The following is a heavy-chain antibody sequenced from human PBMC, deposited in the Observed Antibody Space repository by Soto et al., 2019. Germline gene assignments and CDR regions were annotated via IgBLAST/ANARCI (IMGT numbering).Heavy chain of an antibody. Sequence: GGSLRLSCAASGFTFSSYAMSWVRQAPGKGLEWVSAISGSGGSTYYADSVKGRFTISRDNSKNTLYLQMNSLRAEDTAVYYCAKDAGYYDSSGYYFFIDYWGQGTLGTVSS. CDR3: AKDAGYYDSSGYYFFIDY. D-gene: IGHD3-22*01. CDR1: GFTFSSYA. V-gene: IGHV3-23*01. J-gene: IGHJ4*02. CDR2: ISGSGGST.